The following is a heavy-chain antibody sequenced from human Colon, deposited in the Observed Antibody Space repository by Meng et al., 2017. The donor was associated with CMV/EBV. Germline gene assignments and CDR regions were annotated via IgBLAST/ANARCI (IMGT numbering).Heavy chain of an antibody. J-gene: IGHJ5*02. D-gene: IGHD2-21*02. CDR1: GGSVSSGSYY. Sequence: SETLSLTCTVSGGSVSSGSYYWTWIRQAPGKGLEWIGYIYYSGTTNYNPSLRSRVTMSLDTSKNQFSLQLRSVTTADTAVYYCARGRVTASNWYDPWGQGTLVTVSS. CDR2: IYYSGTT. V-gene: IGHV4-61*01. CDR3: ARGRVTASNWYDP.